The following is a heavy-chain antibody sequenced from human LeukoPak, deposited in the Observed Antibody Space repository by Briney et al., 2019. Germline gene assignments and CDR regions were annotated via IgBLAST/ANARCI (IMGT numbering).Heavy chain of an antibody. Sequence: SETLSLTCTVSGGSISSSSYYWGWIRQPPGKGLEWIGIIYYSGSTYYNPSLKSRLTISVDTSKNQFSLKLSSVTATDTAVYYCARRGYCSSTSCYEYWFDPWGQGTLVTVSS. CDR2: IYYSGST. D-gene: IGHD2-2*01. J-gene: IGHJ5*02. CDR3: ARRGYCSSTSCYEYWFDP. V-gene: IGHV4-39*01. CDR1: GGSISSSSYY.